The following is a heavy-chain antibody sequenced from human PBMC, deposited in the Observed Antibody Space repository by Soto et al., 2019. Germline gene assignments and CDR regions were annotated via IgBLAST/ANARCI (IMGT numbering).Heavy chain of an antibody. CDR1: GFTFSSYG. Sequence: QVQLVESGGGVVQPGRSLRLSCAASGFTFSSYGMHWVRQAPGKGLEWVAVISYDGSNKYYADSVKGRFTISRDNSKKQLYLQMNSLRAEDTAVYYCAKEQGIAVAGTVYFQHWGQGTLVTVSS. J-gene: IGHJ1*01. V-gene: IGHV3-30*18. CDR2: ISYDGSNK. D-gene: IGHD6-19*01. CDR3: AKEQGIAVAGTVYFQH.